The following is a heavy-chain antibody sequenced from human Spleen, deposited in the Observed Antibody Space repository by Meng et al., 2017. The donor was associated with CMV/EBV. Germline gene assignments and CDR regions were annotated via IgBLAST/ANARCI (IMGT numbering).Heavy chain of an antibody. V-gene: IGHV3-30-3*01. Sequence: GESLKISCAASGFTFSSYAMHWVRQAPGKGLEWVAVISYDGSNKYYGDSVKGRFTISRDNSKNTLYLQMNSLRAEDTAVYKCASPGGMYFYKYWGQGTLVTVPQ. CDR3: ASPGGMYFYKY. CDR2: ISYDGSNK. CDR1: GFTFSSYA. J-gene: IGHJ4*02. D-gene: IGHD1-26*01.